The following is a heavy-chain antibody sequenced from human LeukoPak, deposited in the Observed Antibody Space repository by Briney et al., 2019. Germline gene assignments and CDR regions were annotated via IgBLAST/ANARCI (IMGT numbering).Heavy chain of an antibody. D-gene: IGHD4-17*01. V-gene: IGHV3-30*18. Sequence: PGGSLRLSRVASGFTFSNSGMHWVRQAPGKGLEWVAVISYDGSNKHYADSVKGRFTISRDNSKNTLYLQMNSLRAEDTAVYYCAKDFVDYGDRAYYLDYWGQGTLVTVSS. CDR1: GFTFSNSG. J-gene: IGHJ4*02. CDR3: AKDFVDYGDRAYYLDY. CDR2: ISYDGSNK.